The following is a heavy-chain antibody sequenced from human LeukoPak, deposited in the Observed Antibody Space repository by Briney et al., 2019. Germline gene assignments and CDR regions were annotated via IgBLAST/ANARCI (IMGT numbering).Heavy chain of an antibody. CDR2: INPNSGGT. D-gene: IGHD5-18*01. Sequence: GASVKVSCKASGYTFTGYYMHWVRQAPGQGLEWMGWINPNSGGTNYAQKFQGRVTMTRDTSISTAYMELSRLRSDDTAVYYCARDLHTLYSYGYGAKSYMDVWGKGTTVTVSS. V-gene: IGHV1-2*02. CDR1: GYTFTGYY. CDR3: ARDLHTLYSYGYGAKSYMDV. J-gene: IGHJ6*03.